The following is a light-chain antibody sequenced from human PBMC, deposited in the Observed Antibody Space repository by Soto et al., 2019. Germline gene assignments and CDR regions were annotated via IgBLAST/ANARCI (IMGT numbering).Light chain of an antibody. V-gene: IGKV3-15*01. CDR2: GAS. Sequence: EIVMTQSPATLSVSPGERATLSCRASQSVSSNLAWYQQKPGQAPRLLIYGASTRATGIPARFSGSGSGTEFTLTISSLQSEDFAVYYCQPYNNWPRTFGQGTMVDI. J-gene: IGKJ1*01. CDR3: QPYNNWPRT. CDR1: QSVSSN.